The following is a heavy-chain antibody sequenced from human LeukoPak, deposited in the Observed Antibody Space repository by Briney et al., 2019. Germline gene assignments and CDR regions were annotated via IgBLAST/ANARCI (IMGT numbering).Heavy chain of an antibody. CDR3: ARVGNWSDGQHFDY. CDR1: GGSISSGSYY. CDR2: IYTSGST. J-gene: IGHJ4*02. D-gene: IGHD1-1*01. Sequence: PSQTLSLTCTVSGGSISSGSYYWSWVRQPAGKGLEWIGRIYTSGSTNYNPSLKSRVTISVDTSKNQFSLKLSSVTAADTAVYYCARVGNWSDGQHFDYWGQGTLVTVSS. V-gene: IGHV4-61*02.